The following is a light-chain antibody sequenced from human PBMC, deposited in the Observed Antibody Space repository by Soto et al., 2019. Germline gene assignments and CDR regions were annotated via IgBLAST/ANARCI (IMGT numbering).Light chain of an antibody. CDR2: DAS. CDR3: QQRSNWPPSIT. CDR1: QSVSSY. J-gene: IGKJ5*01. V-gene: IGKV3-11*01. Sequence: EIVMTQSPATLSVSPGERATLSCRAGQSVSSYLAWYQQKPGQAPRLLIYDASNRATGIPARFSGSGSGTDFTLTISSLEPEDFAVYYCQQRSNWPPSITFGQGTRLEIK.